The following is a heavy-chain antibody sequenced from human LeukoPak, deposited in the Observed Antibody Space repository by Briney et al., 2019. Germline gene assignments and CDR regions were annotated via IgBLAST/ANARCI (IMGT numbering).Heavy chain of an antibody. CDR3: AKEADDWYPRPFDY. D-gene: IGHD3-9*01. CDR2: IGGSGDST. V-gene: IGHV3-23*01. J-gene: IGHJ4*02. Sequence: GGSLRLSCAASGFTFSSYGMSWVRQAPGKGLEWVSAIGGSGDSTYYADSVKGRFTISRDNSKNTLYLQMNSLTAEGTAVYYCAKEADDWYPRPFDYWGQGTLVTVSS. CDR1: GFTFSSYG.